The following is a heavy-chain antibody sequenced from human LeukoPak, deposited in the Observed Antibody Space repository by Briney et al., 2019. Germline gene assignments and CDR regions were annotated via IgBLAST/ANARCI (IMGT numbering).Heavy chain of an antibody. J-gene: IGHJ4*02. CDR2: IVVGSGNT. CDR3: AAGGDSGYDGPPFDY. V-gene: IGHV1-58*01. D-gene: IGHD5-12*01. Sequence: SVKVSCKASGFTFTSSAVQWVRQASGQRLEWIGWIVVGSGNTNYAQKFQERVTITRDMSTSTAYMELSSLRSEDTAVYYSAAGGDSGYDGPPFDYWGQGTLVTVSS. CDR1: GFTFTSSA.